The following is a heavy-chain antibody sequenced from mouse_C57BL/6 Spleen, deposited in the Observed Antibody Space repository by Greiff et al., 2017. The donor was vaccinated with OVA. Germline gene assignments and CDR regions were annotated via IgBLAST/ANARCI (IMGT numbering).Heavy chain of an antibody. D-gene: IGHD1-1*01. J-gene: IGHJ4*01. CDR1: GYTFTSYW. V-gene: IGHV1-55*01. Sequence: VKPGASVKMSCKASGYTFTSYWITWVKQRPGQGLEWIGDIYPGSGSTNYNEKFKSKATLTVDTSSSTAYMQLSSLTSEDSAVYYCARRDYYGSSYDAMDYWGQGTSVTVSS. CDR3: ARRDYYGSSYDAMDY. CDR2: IYPGSGST.